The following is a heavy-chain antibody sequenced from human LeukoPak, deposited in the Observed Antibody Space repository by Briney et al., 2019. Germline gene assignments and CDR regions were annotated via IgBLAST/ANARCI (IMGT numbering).Heavy chain of an antibody. D-gene: IGHD4-23*01. J-gene: IGHJ4*02. Sequence: SETLSLTCTVSGGSISSGSYYWSWIRQPAGKGLEWIGRIYTSGSTNYNPSLKSRVTISVDTSKNQFSLKLSSVTAADTPVYYCARGNAVKDRSFDYWGQGTLVTVPS. CDR3: ARGNAVKDRSFDY. CDR1: GGSISSGSYY. CDR2: IYTSGST. V-gene: IGHV4-61*02.